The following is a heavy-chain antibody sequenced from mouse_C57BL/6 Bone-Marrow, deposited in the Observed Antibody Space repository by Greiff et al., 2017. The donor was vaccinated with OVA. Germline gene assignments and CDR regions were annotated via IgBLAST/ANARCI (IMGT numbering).Heavy chain of an antibody. D-gene: IGHD2-3*01. CDR1: GFNIKDYY. V-gene: IGHV14-2*01. CDR2: IDPEDGET. CDR3: ARDGYLYYYAMDY. Sequence: VQLKQSGAELVKPGASVKLSCTASGFNIKDYYMHWVKQRTEQGLEWIGRIDPEDGETKYAPKFQGKATLTADTSSNTAYLQLSSLTSEDTAVYYSARDGYLYYYAMDYWGQGTSVTVSS. J-gene: IGHJ4*01.